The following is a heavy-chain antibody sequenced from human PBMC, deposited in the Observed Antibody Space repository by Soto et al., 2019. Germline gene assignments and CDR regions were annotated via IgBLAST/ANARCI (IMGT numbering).Heavy chain of an antibody. Sequence: GGSLRLSCAASGFTFSSYGMHWVRQAPGKGLEWVAVISYDGSNKYYADSVKGRFTISRDNSKNTLYLQMNSLRAEDTAVYYCAKGPEGYFDYWGQGTLVTVSS. J-gene: IGHJ4*02. V-gene: IGHV3-30*18. CDR3: AKGPEGYFDY. CDR1: GFTFSSYG. CDR2: ISYDGSNK.